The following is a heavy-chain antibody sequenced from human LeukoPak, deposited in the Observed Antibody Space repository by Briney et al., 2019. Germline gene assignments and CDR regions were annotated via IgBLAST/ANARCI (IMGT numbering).Heavy chain of an antibody. J-gene: IGHJ4*02. CDR1: GGTFSSYA. V-gene: IGHV1-69*13. Sequence: VASVKVSCKASGGTFSSYAISWVRQAPGQGLEWMGGIIPIFGTANYAQKFQGRVTITADESTSTAYMELSSLRSEDTAVYYCARDTLWFGEFHFDYWGQGTLVTVSS. D-gene: IGHD3-10*01. CDR3: ARDTLWFGEFHFDY. CDR2: IIPIFGTA.